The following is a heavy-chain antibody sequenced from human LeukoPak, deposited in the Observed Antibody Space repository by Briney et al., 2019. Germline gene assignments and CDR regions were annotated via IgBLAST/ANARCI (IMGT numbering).Heavy chain of an antibody. CDR3: ASRTGSYYPFDS. Sequence: GESLKISCKGSGYSFSNYYIDWVRQMPGKGLEWMGVMYPGGSDIRYSPSFQGQVTISADKSIDTAYLQWSSLNASDSALYYCASRTGSYYPFDSWGQGTLVTVSS. J-gene: IGHJ4*02. CDR2: MYPGGSDI. D-gene: IGHD1-26*01. V-gene: IGHV5-51*01. CDR1: GYSFSNYY.